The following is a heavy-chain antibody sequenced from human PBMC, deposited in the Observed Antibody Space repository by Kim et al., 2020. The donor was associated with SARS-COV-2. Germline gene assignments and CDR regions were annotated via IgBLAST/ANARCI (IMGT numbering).Heavy chain of an antibody. D-gene: IGHD1-26*01. Sequence: ASVKVSCKASGYTFTNFAFNWVRQAPGQGLEWMGWIRTNTGDTVSAQKLQGRVSMTTDTSTSTAYMELRSLTSADTAVYYCSRGTYSDYWGQGTLVTVSS. CDR2: IRTNTGDT. V-gene: IGHV1-18*01. CDR1: GYTFTNFA. J-gene: IGHJ4*02. CDR3: SRGTYSDY.